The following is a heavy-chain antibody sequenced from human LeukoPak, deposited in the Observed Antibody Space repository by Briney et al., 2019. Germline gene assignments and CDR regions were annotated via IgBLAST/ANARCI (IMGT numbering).Heavy chain of an antibody. CDR3: ARHLIRYFVRVFDY. Sequence: SQTLSLTCTVSGGSISSGSYYWSWIRQPAWKGLEWIGRIYTSGSTNYNPSLKSRVTISVDTSKNQFSLKLSSVTAADTAVYYCARHLIRYFVRVFDYWGQGTLVTVSS. V-gene: IGHV4-61*02. D-gene: IGHD3-9*01. CDR1: GGSISSGSYY. J-gene: IGHJ4*02. CDR2: IYTSGST.